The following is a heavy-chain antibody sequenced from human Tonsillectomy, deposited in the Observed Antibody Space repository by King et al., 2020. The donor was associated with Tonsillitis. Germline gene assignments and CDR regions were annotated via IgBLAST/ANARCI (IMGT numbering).Heavy chain of an antibody. D-gene: IGHD6-13*01. CDR2: IDWDDDK. CDR1: GFSLSTSGMC. Sequence: VTLKESGPALVKPTKTLTLTCTFSGFSLSTSGMCVSWIRQPPGKALEWLARIDWDDDKYYSTSLKTRLTISKDTSKNQVVLTMTNMDPVDTATYYCARARIAAAGSSDYFDYWGQGTLVTVSS. J-gene: IGHJ4*02. V-gene: IGHV2-70*11. CDR3: ARARIAAAGSSDYFDY.